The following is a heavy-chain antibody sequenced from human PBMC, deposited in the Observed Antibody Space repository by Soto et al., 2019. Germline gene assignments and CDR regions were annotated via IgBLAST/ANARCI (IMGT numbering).Heavy chain of an antibody. CDR3: ARDRITIFGVVINYYYGMDV. V-gene: IGHV4-34*01. J-gene: IGHJ6*02. CDR1: GGSFSGYY. CDR2: INHSGST. Sequence: SETLSLTCAVYGGSFSGYYWSWVRQPPGKGLEWIGEINHSGSTNYNPSLKSRVTISVDTSKNQFSLKLSSVTAADTAVYYCARDRITIFGVVINYYYGMDVWGQGTTVTVSS. D-gene: IGHD3-3*01.